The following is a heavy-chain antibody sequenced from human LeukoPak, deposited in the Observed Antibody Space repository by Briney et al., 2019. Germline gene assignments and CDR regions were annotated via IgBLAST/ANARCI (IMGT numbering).Heavy chain of an antibody. CDR1: GFTFSTYW. J-gene: IGHJ4*02. D-gene: IGHD6-19*01. V-gene: IGHV3-74*01. CDR2: INSDGSSP. Sequence: PGGSLRLSCAASGFTFSTYWMHWVRQAPGKGLVWVSLINSDGSSPTYEDSVKGRFTISRGNAKNTLYLQMNSLRAEDTAVYYCAREGVPGALDYWGQGSLVTVSS. CDR3: AREGVPGALDY.